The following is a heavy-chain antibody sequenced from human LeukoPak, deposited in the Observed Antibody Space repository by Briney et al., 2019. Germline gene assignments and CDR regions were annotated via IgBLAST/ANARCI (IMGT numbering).Heavy chain of an antibody. J-gene: IGHJ4*02. V-gene: IGHV1-69*05. CDR2: IIPIFGTA. D-gene: IGHD3-22*01. CDR3: ARYREQLHGGLLLDY. Sequence: GASVNVSCKASGGTFDSYAISWVRQAPGQGLEWMGGIIPIFGTANYAQKFQGRVTITTDESTSTAYMELRSLRSDDTAVYYCARYREQLHGGLLLDYWGQGTLVTVSS. CDR1: GGTFDSYA.